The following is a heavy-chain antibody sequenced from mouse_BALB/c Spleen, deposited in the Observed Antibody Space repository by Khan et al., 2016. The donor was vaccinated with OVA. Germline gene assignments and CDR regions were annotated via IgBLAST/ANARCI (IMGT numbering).Heavy chain of an antibody. CDR2: ISPGSGDT. V-gene: IGHV1-77*01. D-gene: IGHD1-2*01. CDR3: ARRNYFGYTVSY. Sequence: QVQLQQSGAELARPGASVKLSCKASGYTFTDYYINWVKQRTGQGLEWIGEISPGSGDTYYNERFKGKATLTADKSSSTAYMQLNSLTSEASAVYFRARRNYFGYTVSYRGKGTLITVTA. CDR1: GYTFTDYY. J-gene: IGHJ3*01.